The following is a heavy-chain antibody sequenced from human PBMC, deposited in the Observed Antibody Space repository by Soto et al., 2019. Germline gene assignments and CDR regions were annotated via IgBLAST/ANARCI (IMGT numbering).Heavy chain of an antibody. CDR3: ARDRYNWTPFDY. V-gene: IGHV3-30-3*01. D-gene: IGHD1-1*01. CDR1: GFTFSSYA. Sequence: GGSLRLSCADSGFTFSSYAMHWVRQAPGKGLEWVAVISYDGSNKYYADSVKGRFTISRDNSKNTLYLQMNSLRAEDTAVYYCARDRYNWTPFDYWGQGTLVTVSS. J-gene: IGHJ4*02. CDR2: ISYDGSNK.